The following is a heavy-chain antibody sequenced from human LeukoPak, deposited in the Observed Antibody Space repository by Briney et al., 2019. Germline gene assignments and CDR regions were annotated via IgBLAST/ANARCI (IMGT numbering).Heavy chain of an antibody. J-gene: IGHJ5*02. Sequence: ASVNVSCKASGYTFTSYGISWVRQAPGQGLEWMGWISAYNGNTNYAQKLQGRVTMTTDTSTSTAYMELRSLRSDDTAVYYCARAPGLPNYDYVWGSYPDLGWFDPWGQGTLVTVSS. CDR1: GYTFTSYG. CDR2: ISAYNGNT. CDR3: ARAPGLPNYDYVWGSYPDLGWFDP. D-gene: IGHD3-16*02. V-gene: IGHV1-18*01.